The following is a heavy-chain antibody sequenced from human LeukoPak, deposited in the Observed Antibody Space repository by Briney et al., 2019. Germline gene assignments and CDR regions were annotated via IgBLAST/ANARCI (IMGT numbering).Heavy chain of an antibody. D-gene: IGHD6-6*01. J-gene: IGHJ4*02. CDR2: IYSGGST. Sequence: GGSLRHSCAASGFTFSDYYMNWLGQAPGKGLEGVSVIYSGGSTYYADSVKGRFTISRDNSKNTLYLQMNSLRAADTAVYYCARDKGTSYLSSFDYWGQGTLVTVSS. CDR3: ARDKGTSYLSSFDY. V-gene: IGHV3-66*01. CDR1: GFTFSDYY.